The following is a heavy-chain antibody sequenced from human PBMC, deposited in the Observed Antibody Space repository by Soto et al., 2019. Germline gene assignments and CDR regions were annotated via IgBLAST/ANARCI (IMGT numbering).Heavy chain of an antibody. D-gene: IGHD1-26*01. CDR2: INPNGGST. CDR1: GSTFTSYG. CDR3: ARSSGGVYGIIIGGTNWFGP. Sequence: ASVKFSCTTSGSTFTSYGISWVRQAPEQGLEWMGIINPNGGSTRYAQKFQGRVTLTRDTPASTVYMEMRNLRSDDTALYFCARSSGGVYGIIIGGTNWFGPWGQGTLVTVSS. V-gene: IGHV1-46*01. J-gene: IGHJ5*02.